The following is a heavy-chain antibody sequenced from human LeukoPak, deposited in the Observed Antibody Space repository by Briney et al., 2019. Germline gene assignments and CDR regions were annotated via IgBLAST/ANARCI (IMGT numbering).Heavy chain of an antibody. CDR1: GGSISSYY. J-gene: IGHJ4*02. D-gene: IGHD3-22*01. V-gene: IGHV4-59*01. Sequence: SETLSLTCTVSGGSISSYYWSWIRQPPGKGREWIGYIYYSGSTNYNPSLKSRVTISVDTSKNQFSLKLSSVTAADTAVYYCARLITYDSSGYYYYFDYWGQGTLVTVSS. CDR2: IYYSGST. CDR3: ARLITYDSSGYYYYFDY.